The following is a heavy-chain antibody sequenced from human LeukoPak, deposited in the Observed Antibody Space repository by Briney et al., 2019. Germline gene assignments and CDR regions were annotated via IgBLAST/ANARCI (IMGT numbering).Heavy chain of an antibody. CDR1: GFTFSSYG. Sequence: PGRSLRLSCAASGFTFSSYGMHWVRQAPGKGLEWVAVIWYDGSNKYYADSVKGRFTISRDNSKNTLYLQMNSLRAEDTAVYYCASDHHYYESSGYYFNYWGQGTLVTASS. J-gene: IGHJ4*02. CDR3: ASDHHYYESSGYYFNY. V-gene: IGHV3-33*01. CDR2: IWYDGSNK. D-gene: IGHD3-22*01.